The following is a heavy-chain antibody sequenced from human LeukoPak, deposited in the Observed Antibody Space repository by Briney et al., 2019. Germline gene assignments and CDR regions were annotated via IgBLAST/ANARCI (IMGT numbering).Heavy chain of an antibody. CDR3: ATERYFDWLFEFKYYYYYGMDV. V-gene: IGHV1-69*06. CDR1: GGTFSSYA. Sequence: SVKVCCSSSGGTFSSYAISWVRQAPAPGLEWRGGIITLFGTANYSQKSQGRVTITAHKPTSTAYMELRSLRSADVAVYYCATERYFDWLFEFKYYYYYGMDVWGKGTTVTVSS. D-gene: IGHD3-9*01. CDR2: IITLFGTA. J-gene: IGHJ6*04.